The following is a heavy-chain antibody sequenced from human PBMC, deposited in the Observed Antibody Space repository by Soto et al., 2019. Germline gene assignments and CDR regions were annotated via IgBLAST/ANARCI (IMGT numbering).Heavy chain of an antibody. CDR3: ATDRRSLENWFVP. CDR2: IIPITRTP. Sequence: QVQLVQSGAEVKKPGSSVKVSCKASGDTFSTDIITWVRQAPGQGLEWMGGIIPITRTPHYAQKFQGRVTITADDSTSTTHMELTSLPSEDTAVYYCATDRRSLENWFVPWGQGTRVTVSS. V-gene: IGHV1-69*01. D-gene: IGHD3-3*01. J-gene: IGHJ5*02. CDR1: GDTFSTDI.